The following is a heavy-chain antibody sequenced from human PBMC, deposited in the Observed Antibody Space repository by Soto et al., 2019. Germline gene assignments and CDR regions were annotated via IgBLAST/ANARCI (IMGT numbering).Heavy chain of an antibody. CDR2: IYYSGST. Sequence: QLQLQESGPGLVKPSETLSLTCSVAGGSISSSSYFWGWIRQPPGKGLEWIGSIYYSGSTYYNPSLKSGVTVSVDTSKNQFPLTLSSATAADTAVYYCARHPSDFWFDPWGQGTLVTVSS. CDR1: GGSISSSSYF. J-gene: IGHJ5*02. D-gene: IGHD2-21*02. V-gene: IGHV4-39*01. CDR3: ARHPSDFWFDP.